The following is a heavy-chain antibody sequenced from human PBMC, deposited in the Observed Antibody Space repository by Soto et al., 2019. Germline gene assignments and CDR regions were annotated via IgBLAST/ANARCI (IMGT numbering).Heavy chain of an antibody. CDR2: IYSGGST. Sequence: HPGGSLRLSCAASGFTVSSNYMSWVRQAPGKGLEWVSVIYSGGSTYYADSVKGRFTISRDNSKNTLYLQMNSLRAEDTAVYYCAIFFHDHRHPAPMVFRGTGTTVTLFS. D-gene: IGHD3-10*01. J-gene: IGHJ6*03. CDR3: AIFFHDHRHPAPMVF. V-gene: IGHV3-66*01. CDR1: GFTVSSNY.